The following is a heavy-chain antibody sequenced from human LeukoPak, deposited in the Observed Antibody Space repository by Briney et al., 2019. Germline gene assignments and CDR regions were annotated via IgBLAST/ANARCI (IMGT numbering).Heavy chain of an antibody. D-gene: IGHD2-15*01. V-gene: IGHV1-46*01. Sequence: GASVKVSCKASGYTFTSYYMHWVRQAPGQGLEWMGIINPSGGSTSYAQKFQGRVTMTRDTSTSTVYMELSSLRSEDTAVYYCASALGYCSGGSCYPNHWFDPWGQGTLVTVSS. CDR1: GYTFTSYY. J-gene: IGHJ5*02. CDR2: INPSGGST. CDR3: ASALGYCSGGSCYPNHWFDP.